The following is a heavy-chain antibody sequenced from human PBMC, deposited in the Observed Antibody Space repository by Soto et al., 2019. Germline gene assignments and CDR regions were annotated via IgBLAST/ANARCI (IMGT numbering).Heavy chain of an antibody. CDR3: ARDPGGRFDF. V-gene: IGHV3-7*03. D-gene: IGHD1-1*01. J-gene: IGHJ4*02. CDR1: GFTFRSYW. CDR2: IKQDGSED. Sequence: EVHLVESGGGLVQPGGSLRLSCATSGFTFRSYWMTWVRQAPGKGLEWVASIKQDGSEDHYGDSVKGRFTISRDNAENSLYLQMNSVRVDETAVYYCARDPGGRFDFWGLGTLVTVSS.